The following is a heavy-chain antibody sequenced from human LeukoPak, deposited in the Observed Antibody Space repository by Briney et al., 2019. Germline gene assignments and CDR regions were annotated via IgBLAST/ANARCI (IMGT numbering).Heavy chain of an antibody. CDR3: ARQSNYDFWSGYSPNYYYMDL. V-gene: IGHV1-8*03. D-gene: IGHD3-3*01. CDR2: MNPNSCNT. J-gene: IGHJ6*03. CDR1: VYTFTSYD. Sequence: GSSLKVSCESSVYTFTSYDINWVRQATGQGLLWMGLMNPNSCNTVYAQKFQVRVTITSKGSISTAYVTFSGLRYEDTAVYYCARQSNYDFWSGYSPNYYYMDLWGKGTTVTVSS.